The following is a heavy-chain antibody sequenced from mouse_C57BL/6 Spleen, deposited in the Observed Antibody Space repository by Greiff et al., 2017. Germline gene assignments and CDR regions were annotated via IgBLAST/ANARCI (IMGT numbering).Heavy chain of an antibody. CDR2: IWSDGST. Sequence: QVQLQQSGPGLVAPSQSLSITCTVSGFSLTSYGVHWVRQPPGKGLEWLVVIWSDGSTTYNSALKSRLSISKDNSKSQVFLKMNSLQTDDTAMYYCARHDYYGKGYAMDYWGQGTSVTVSS. J-gene: IGHJ4*01. V-gene: IGHV2-6-1*01. CDR3: ARHDYYGKGYAMDY. CDR1: GFSLTSYG. D-gene: IGHD2-1*01.